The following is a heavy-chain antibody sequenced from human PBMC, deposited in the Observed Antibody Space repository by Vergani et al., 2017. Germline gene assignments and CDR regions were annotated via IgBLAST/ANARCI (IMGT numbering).Heavy chain of an antibody. J-gene: IGHJ6*02. CDR1: GYRFTSYW. Sequence: EVKLVQSGVEVKKPGESLKISCKGSGYRFTSYWIAWVRQMPGKGLEWMGIIFPTDSDTKYSPSFQGQVTMSVDQSISTAYLQWDSLKASDTAMYFCARTGNPYYYYGIDVWGQRTTVTVSS. CDR2: IFPTDSDT. CDR3: ARTGNPYYYYGIDV. V-gene: IGHV5-51*01.